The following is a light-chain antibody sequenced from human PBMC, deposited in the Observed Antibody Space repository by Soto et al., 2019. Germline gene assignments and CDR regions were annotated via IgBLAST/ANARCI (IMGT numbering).Light chain of an antibody. CDR3: HQYGSSSWT. J-gene: IGKJ1*01. Sequence: EIVLTQSPGTLSLSPGERATLSCRASQSVSSSYLAWYQQKPGQAPRLLIYGASSRATGIPDRFSGSGSGTDFTLTISRLEREDLAVYYCHQYGSSSWTFGQGTKVEIK. CDR1: QSVSSSY. V-gene: IGKV3-20*01. CDR2: GAS.